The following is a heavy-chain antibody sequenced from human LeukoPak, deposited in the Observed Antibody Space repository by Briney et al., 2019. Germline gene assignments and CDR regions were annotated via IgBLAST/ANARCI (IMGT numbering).Heavy chain of an antibody. V-gene: IGHV1-8*01. J-gene: IGHJ4*02. CDR3: ARGTYRTATVTY. CDR2: MNPNSGNT. Sequence: ASVKVSCKASGYTFTSYDINWVRQATGQGLEWMGWMNPNSGNTNYAQKFQGRVTMTRDTSISTAYMELSRLRSDDTAVYYCARGTYRTATVTYRGQGTLVTVSS. CDR1: GYTFTSYD. D-gene: IGHD4-17*01.